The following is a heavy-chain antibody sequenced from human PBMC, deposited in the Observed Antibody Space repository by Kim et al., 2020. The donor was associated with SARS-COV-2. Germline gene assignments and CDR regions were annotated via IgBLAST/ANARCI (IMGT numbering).Heavy chain of an antibody. CDR3: AKFAGSSWYYYGMDV. V-gene: IGHV3-9*01. CDR2: ISWNSGSI. J-gene: IGHJ6*02. CDR1: GFTFDDYA. D-gene: IGHD6-13*01. Sequence: SLRLSCAASGFTFDDYAMHWVRQAPGKGLEWVSGISWNSGSIGYADSVKGRFTISRDNAKNSLYLQMNSLRAEDTALYYCAKFAGSSWYYYGMDVWGQGTTVTVSS.